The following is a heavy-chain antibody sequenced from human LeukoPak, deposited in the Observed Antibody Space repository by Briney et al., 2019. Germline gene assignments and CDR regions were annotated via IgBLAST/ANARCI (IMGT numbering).Heavy chain of an antibody. CDR1: GGSISSYY. CDR2: IYYSGST. V-gene: IGHV4-59*01. D-gene: IGHD1-14*01. J-gene: IGHJ4*02. Sequence: PSETLSLTCTVSGGSISSYYLSWIRQPPGKGLEWIGYIYYSGSTNYNPSLKSRVTISVDTSKNQFSLKLSSVTAADTAVYYCARGRRTPANWGQGTLVTVSS. CDR3: ARGRRTPAN.